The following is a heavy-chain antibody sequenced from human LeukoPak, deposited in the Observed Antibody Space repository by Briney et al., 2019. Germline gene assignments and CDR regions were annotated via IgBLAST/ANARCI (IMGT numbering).Heavy chain of an antibody. CDR1: GGSFSGYY. CDR3: ARHYYDRSDSYSFDY. D-gene: IGHD3-22*01. J-gene: IGHJ4*02. CDR2: INHSGST. V-gene: IGHV4-34*01. Sequence: SETLSLTCAVYGGSFSGYYWSWIRQPPGKGLEWIGEINHSGSTNYNPSLKSRVTISLDTSESQFSLKLSSVTAADTAVYYCARHYYDRSDSYSFDYWGQGTLVTVSS.